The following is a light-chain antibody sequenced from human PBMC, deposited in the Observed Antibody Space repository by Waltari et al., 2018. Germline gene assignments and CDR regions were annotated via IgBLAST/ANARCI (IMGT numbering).Light chain of an antibody. Sequence: DVQMTQSPSTLSASVRDRVTITCRASQSIATSLAWYQQKPGQAPKLLIYKASILETGVPSRFSGSGSGTDFTLTISSLRPDDFATYYCQQYYTFSWTFGQGTKVDIK. CDR1: QSIATS. CDR2: KAS. CDR3: QQYYTFSWT. V-gene: IGKV1-5*03. J-gene: IGKJ1*01.